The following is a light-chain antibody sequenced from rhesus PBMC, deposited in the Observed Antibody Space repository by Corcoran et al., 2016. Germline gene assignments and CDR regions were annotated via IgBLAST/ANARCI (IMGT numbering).Light chain of an antibody. CDR3: QHYYSTPYS. J-gene: IGKJ2*01. Sequence: DIQMTQSPSSLSASVGDRVTITCRASQGITNDLAWYQQKPGKTLKLLIYEASSLQSGIPSRFSGSGSVTDFTLTISSLQSEDFATYYCQHYYSTPYSFGQGTKVEIK. CDR2: EAS. V-gene: IGKV1-25*01. CDR1: QGITND.